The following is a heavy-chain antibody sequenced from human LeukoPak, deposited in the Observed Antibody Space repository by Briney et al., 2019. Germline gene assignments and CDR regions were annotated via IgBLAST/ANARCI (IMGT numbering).Heavy chain of an antibody. CDR2: ISSSSSYI. CDR3: ARAASVRGVIIIDY. Sequence: GGSLRLSCAASGFTFSSYSMNWVRQAPGKGLEWVSPISSSSSYIYYADSVKGRFTISRDNAKNSLYLQMNSLRAEDTAVYYCARAASVRGVIIIDYWGQGTLVTVSS. D-gene: IGHD3-10*01. V-gene: IGHV3-21*01. J-gene: IGHJ4*02. CDR1: GFTFSSYS.